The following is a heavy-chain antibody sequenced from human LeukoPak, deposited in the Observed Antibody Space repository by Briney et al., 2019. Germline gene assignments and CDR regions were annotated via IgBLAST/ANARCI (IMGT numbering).Heavy chain of an antibody. Sequence: SQTLSLTCAVSGYSVSSNSATWNWIRQSPSRGLEWLGRTYYRSKWNTDYAVSVKSRITINPTPSKNQVSLQLKSMPPDNTAVYYCARVNASNLGIKHFDSWGKGTLVTVSS. CDR3: ARVNASNLGIKHFDS. V-gene: IGHV6-1*01. J-gene: IGHJ4*02. CDR1: GYSVSSNSAT. D-gene: IGHD7-27*01. CDR2: TYYRSKWNT.